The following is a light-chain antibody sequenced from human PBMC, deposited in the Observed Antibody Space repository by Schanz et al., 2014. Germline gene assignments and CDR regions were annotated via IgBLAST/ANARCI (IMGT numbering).Light chain of an antibody. CDR3: SSYTSSAWV. V-gene: IGLV2-14*01. J-gene: IGLJ3*02. CDR2: EGT. CDR1: SSDVGRHDS. Sequence: QSALTQPASVSGSPGQSITISCAGTSSDVGRHDSVSWYQQHPGKAPKLMIYEGTKRPSGVSNRFSGSKSGNTASLTISGLQAEDEADYYCSSYTSSAWVFGGGTKLTVL.